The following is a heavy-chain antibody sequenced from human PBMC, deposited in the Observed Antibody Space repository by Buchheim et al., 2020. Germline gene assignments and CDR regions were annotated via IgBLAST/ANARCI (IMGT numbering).Heavy chain of an antibody. Sequence: QVQLQQWGAGLLKPSETLSLTCAVYGGSFSGYYWSWIRQPPGKGLEWIGEINHSGSTNYNPSLKSRVTISVDTSKNQLSLKLSSVTAADTAVYYCARGRFSIAAAKRAYYFDYWGQGTL. CDR2: INHSGST. CDR3: ARGRFSIAAAKRAYYFDY. V-gene: IGHV4-34*01. D-gene: IGHD6-13*01. CDR1: GGSFSGYY. J-gene: IGHJ4*02.